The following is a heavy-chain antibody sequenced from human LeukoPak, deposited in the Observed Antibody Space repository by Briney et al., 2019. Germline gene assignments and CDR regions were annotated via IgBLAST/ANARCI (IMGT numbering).Heavy chain of an antibody. CDR1: GGSISSYY. Sequence: SETLSLTCTVSGGSISSYYRSWIRQPPGKGLEWIGYIYYSGSTNYNPSLKSRVTISVDTSKNQFSLKLSSVTAADTAVYYCAREAPGYNWFDPWGQGTLVTVSS. V-gene: IGHV4-59*01. CDR2: IYYSGST. J-gene: IGHJ5*02. CDR3: AREAPGYNWFDP.